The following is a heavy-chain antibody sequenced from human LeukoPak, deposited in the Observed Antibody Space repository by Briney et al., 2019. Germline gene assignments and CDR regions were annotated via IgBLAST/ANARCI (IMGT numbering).Heavy chain of an antibody. CDR2: IYYTGNT. J-gene: IGHJ4*02. D-gene: IGHD6-19*01. CDR3: ARLKYSSGWYPFDY. Sequence: SETLSLTCTVSGGSISSYYWSWIRQPPGKGLEWIGYIYYTGNTKYNPSLNSRVTISLDTSKNQFSLKLSSVTAADTAVYYCARLKYSSGWYPFDYWGQGILVTVSS. CDR1: GGSISSYY. V-gene: IGHV4-59*08.